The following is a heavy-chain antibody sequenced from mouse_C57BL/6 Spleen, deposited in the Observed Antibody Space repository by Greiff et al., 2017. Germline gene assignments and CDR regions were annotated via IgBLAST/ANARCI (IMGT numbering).Heavy chain of an antibody. CDR2: IHPNSGST. CDR1: GYTFTSYC. Sequence: QVQLQQPGAELVKPGASVTLSCTASGYTFTSYCMHWVQQRPGQGLEWIGMIHPNSGSTNYNEKFKSKATLTVDKSSSTAYLQLSSVTSEDSAVYYCAREGGCFFDYWGQGTTLTVSS. V-gene: IGHV1-64*01. CDR3: AREGGCFFDY. J-gene: IGHJ2*01.